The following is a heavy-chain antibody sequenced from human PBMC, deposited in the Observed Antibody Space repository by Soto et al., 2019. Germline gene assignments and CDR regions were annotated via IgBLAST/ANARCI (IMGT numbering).Heavy chain of an antibody. D-gene: IGHD3-10*01. CDR2: HVATTWST. V-gene: IGHV1-18*01. CDR1: GFTFSTHG. Sequence: QVQLGQSGAEVTEPGASVKLSCKASGFTFSTHGLTWVRQAPGQGLEWMGWHVATTWSTIYAQNFQGRVTVTTDRSTNTGYLELRNLTSDDTALYYCASVAGYGSGSRHFDTCGQATLVIVSS. J-gene: IGHJ4*02. CDR3: ASVAGYGSGSRHFDT.